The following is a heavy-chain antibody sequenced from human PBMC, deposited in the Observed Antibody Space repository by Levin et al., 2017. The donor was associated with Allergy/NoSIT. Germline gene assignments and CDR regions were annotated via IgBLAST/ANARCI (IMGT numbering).Heavy chain of an antibody. V-gene: IGHV1-2*02. J-gene: IGHJ4*02. CDR2: ISPHSGGT. D-gene: IGHD4-23*01. CDR1: GYSFTGYY. Sequence: ASVKVSCKASGYSFTGYYLHWVRQAPGQGLEWMGWISPHSGGTTYAQKFQGRVTMTRDTSISTAYMELTGLRSDDTAVYYCARYVGGSPFDYWGQGALVIVSS. CDR3: ARYVGGSPFDY.